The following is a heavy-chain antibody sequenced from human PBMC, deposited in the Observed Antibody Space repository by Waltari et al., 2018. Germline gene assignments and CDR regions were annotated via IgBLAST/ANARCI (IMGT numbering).Heavy chain of an antibody. V-gene: IGHV3-30*02. CDR3: AKDKYHTQLWFNYGMDV. D-gene: IGHD5-18*01. CDR2: IRYDGSNK. CDR1: GFTFSSYG. Sequence: QVQLVESGGGVVQPGGSLRLSCAASGFTFSSYGMHWVRQAPGKGLEWVAFIRYDGSNKYYADSVKGRFTISRDNSKNTLYLQMNSLRAEDTAVYYCAKDKYHTQLWFNYGMDVWGQGTTVTVSS. J-gene: IGHJ6*02.